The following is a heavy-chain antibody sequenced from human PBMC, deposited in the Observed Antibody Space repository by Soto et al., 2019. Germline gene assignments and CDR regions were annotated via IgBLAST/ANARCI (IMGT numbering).Heavy chain of an antibody. CDR2: ITTNTGNP. D-gene: IGHD3-10*01. V-gene: IGHV7-4-1*01. CDR1: GYTLTSYA. CDR3: ARTINMVRGPNSPTPVGY. J-gene: IGHJ4*02. Sequence: QVQLVQSGSELKKPGASVKVSCKASGYTLTSYAMNWVRQAPGQGLEWMGWITTNTGNPTYAQGFTGRFVFSLDTSVSTAYLQICSLKAEDTAVYYCARTINMVRGPNSPTPVGYWGQGTLVTVSS.